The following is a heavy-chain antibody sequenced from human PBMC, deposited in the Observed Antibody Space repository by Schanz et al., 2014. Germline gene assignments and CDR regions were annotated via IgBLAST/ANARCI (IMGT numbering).Heavy chain of an antibody. D-gene: IGHD1-1*01. V-gene: IGHV3-7*01. Sequence: PASGFTFSNYGLHWVRQAPGKGLEWVANINQDGSEKYYVDSVKGRFTISRDNAKNSLYLQMNGLRAEDTAVFYCARDGAELYYFDDWGQGTLVTVSS. CDR2: INQDGSEK. J-gene: IGHJ4*02. CDR1: GFTFSNYG. CDR3: ARDGAELYYFDD.